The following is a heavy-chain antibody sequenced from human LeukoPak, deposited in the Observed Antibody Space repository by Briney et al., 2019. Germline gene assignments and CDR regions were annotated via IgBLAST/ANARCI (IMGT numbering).Heavy chain of an antibody. CDR1: GGSISSYY. J-gene: IGHJ3*02. CDR2: ISHSGTT. V-gene: IGHV4-4*07. CDR3: ARVDFPDAFDI. Sequence: PSETLSLTCTVSGGSISSYYWSWIRQPAGKGLEWVGSISHSGTTYYSPSLESRVTVSQDASENQFSLILTSLTVADTAVYYCARVDFPDAFDIWGQGTRVTVSS.